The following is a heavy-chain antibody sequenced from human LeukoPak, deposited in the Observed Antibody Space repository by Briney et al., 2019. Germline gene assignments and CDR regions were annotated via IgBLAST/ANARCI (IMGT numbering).Heavy chain of an antibody. CDR1: GFTFSSYA. V-gene: IGHV3-23*01. J-gene: IGHJ3*02. CDR3: AKGRSSTGSIFAAFDI. Sequence: PGGSLRLSCAASGFTFSSYAMSWVRQAPGKGLEWVSAISGSGGSTYYADSVKGRFTISRDNSKNTLYLQMNSLRAEDTAVYYCAKGRSSTGSIFAAFDIWGQGTMVTVSS. D-gene: IGHD1-26*01. CDR2: ISGSGGST.